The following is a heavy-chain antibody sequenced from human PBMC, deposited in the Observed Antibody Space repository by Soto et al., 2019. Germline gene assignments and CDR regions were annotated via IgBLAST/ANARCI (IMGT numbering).Heavy chain of an antibody. CDR3: TVTSGSDAFDI. D-gene: IGHD4-17*01. CDR2: IYYSGST. V-gene: IGHV4-31*03. J-gene: IGHJ3*02. Sequence: QVQLQESGPGLVKPSQTLSLTCTVSGGSISSGGYYWSWIRQHPGKGLEWIGYIYYSGSTSYNPSLKSRVSISVDASKNQVALKLSSVTAADTAVYDCTVTSGSDAFDIWGQGTMVTVSS. CDR1: GGSISSGGYY.